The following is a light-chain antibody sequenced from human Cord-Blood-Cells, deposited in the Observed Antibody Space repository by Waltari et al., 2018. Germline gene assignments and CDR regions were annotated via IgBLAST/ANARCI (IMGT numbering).Light chain of an antibody. V-gene: IGLV2-14*01. J-gene: IGLJ1*01. CDR2: DVS. CDR3: SSYTSSSIFYV. CDR1: SSHVGGYNY. Sequence: QSALTQPASVSGSPGQSITISCTGTSSHVGGYNYVSWYQQHPGKAPKLMIYDVSNRPSGVSNRFSGSKSGNTASLTISGLQAEDEADYYCSSYTSSSIFYVFGTGTKVTVL.